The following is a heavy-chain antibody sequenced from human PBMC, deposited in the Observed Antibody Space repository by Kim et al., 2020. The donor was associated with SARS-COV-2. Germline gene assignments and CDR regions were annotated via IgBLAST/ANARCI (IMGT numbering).Heavy chain of an antibody. Sequence: GGSLRLSCAASGFTFSTYAMSWVRQAPGKGLEWVSGISGSGDTTYAGSVKGRFSISRDDSKNTLFLQMNSLRAEDTAVYYCGKGSGGSSYSAFDCWGQGTLVTVSS. CDR1: GFTFSTYA. D-gene: IGHD2-15*01. CDR2: ISGSGDTT. CDR3: GKGSGGSSYSAFDC. J-gene: IGHJ4*02. V-gene: IGHV3-23*01.